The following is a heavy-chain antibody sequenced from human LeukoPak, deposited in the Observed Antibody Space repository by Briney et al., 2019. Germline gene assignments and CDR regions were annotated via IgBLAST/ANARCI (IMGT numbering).Heavy chain of an antibody. J-gene: IGHJ4*02. CDR3: AKNLGSPAAGVPRDYYFDY. Sequence: GGSLRLSCAASGFTFSSYAMSWVRQAPGKGLEWVSAISGSGGSTYYADSVKGRFTIPRDNSKNTLYLQMNSLRAEDTAVYYCAKNLGSPAAGVPRDYYFDYWGQGTLVTVSS. V-gene: IGHV3-23*01. D-gene: IGHD6-13*01. CDR1: GFTFSSYA. CDR2: ISGSGGST.